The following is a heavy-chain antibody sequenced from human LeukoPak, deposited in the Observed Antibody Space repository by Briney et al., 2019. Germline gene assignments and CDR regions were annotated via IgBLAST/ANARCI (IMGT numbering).Heavy chain of an antibody. CDR1: GFTFSTYW. CDR2: INQDGNDK. V-gene: IGHV3-7*03. Sequence: GGSLRLSCAASGFTFSTYWMNWVRQAPGQGVEWLANINQDGNDKYYVDSVRGRFTISRDNAKRSLYLQMSSLRAEDTAVYFCTSGDYVDYWGQGTLVTVSS. J-gene: IGHJ4*02. CDR3: TSGDYVDY.